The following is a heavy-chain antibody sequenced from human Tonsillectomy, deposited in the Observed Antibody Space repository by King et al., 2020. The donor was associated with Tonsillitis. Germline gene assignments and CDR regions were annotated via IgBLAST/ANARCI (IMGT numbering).Heavy chain of an antibody. D-gene: IGHD5-12*01. V-gene: IGHV3-33*01. CDR1: GFTFSSYG. Sequence: VQLVESGGGVVQPGRSLRLSCAASGFTFSSYGMHWVRQAPGKGLEWVAVIWYDGSEKYYADSVKGRFTVSRDNSKNTLFLQMNSLRAEDTAVYYCARGGASGYECWGQGTLVTVSS. J-gene: IGHJ1*01. CDR2: IWYDGSEK. CDR3: ARGGASGYEC.